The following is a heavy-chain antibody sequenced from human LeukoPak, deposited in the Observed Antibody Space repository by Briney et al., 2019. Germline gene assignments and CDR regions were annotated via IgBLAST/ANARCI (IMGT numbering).Heavy chain of an antibody. CDR1: GFTFSSYA. V-gene: IGHV3-30-3*01. CDR3: ARCSYLPPYYYYYGMDV. CDR2: ISYDGSNK. J-gene: IGHJ6*02. D-gene: IGHD1-26*01. Sequence: GRSLRLSCAASGFTFSSYAMHWVRQAPGKGLEWVAVISYDGSNKYYADSVKGRFTISRDNSKNTLYLQMNSLRVEDTAVYYCARCSYLPPYYYYYGMDVWGQGTTVTVSS.